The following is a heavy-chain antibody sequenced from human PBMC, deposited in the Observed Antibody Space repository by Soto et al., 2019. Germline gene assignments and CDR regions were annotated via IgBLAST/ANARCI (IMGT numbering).Heavy chain of an antibody. J-gene: IGHJ4*02. D-gene: IGHD3-10*01. CDR1: GFTFSSFW. Sequence: EVQLVESGGGLVQPGGSLRLSCAVSGFTFSSFWMHWVRQAPGEGLVWVSGINTDGSSTSYADSVKGRFNISRDNAKNTLYLQMNSLRVEDTAMYYCAKRGVDTFGLSYWGQGTLVTVSS. CDR3: AKRGVDTFGLSY. CDR2: INTDGSST. V-gene: IGHV3-74*01.